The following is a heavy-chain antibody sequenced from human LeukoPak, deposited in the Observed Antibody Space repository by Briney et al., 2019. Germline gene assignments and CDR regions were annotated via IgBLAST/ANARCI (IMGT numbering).Heavy chain of an antibody. Sequence: GGSLRLSCAASGFTFSSYSMNWVRQAPGKGLEWVSSISSSSSYIYYADSVKGRFTISRDNAKNSLYLQMNSLRAEDTALYYCAKDGRYCSGGSCYRPFDYWGQGTLVTVSS. CDR3: AKDGRYCSGGSCYRPFDY. J-gene: IGHJ4*02. CDR1: GFTFSSYS. D-gene: IGHD2-15*01. CDR2: ISSSSSYI. V-gene: IGHV3-21*04.